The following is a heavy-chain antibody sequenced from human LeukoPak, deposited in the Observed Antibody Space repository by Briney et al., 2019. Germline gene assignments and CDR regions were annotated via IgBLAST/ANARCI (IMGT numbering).Heavy chain of an antibody. V-gene: IGHV1-2*02. D-gene: IGHD2-21*01. CDR1: GYTFTAQY. CDR2: INPNNGDT. CDR3: ASYPRSIPTPPFDY. Sequence: ASVKVSCKAFGYTFTAQYMHWVRQAPGQGLELMGWINPNNGDTKYAQSFLGRVTMTRDTFTTTAYMELSSLRSDDTAVYFCASYPRSIPTPPFDYWGQGTLVTVSS. J-gene: IGHJ4*02.